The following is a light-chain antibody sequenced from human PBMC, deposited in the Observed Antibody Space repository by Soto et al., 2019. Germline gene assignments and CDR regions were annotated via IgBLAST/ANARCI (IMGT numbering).Light chain of an antibody. V-gene: IGKV3-15*01. Sequence: EIVRTQSPATLSVSPGERATLSGRASQSISNNLAWYHQRPGQAPRLLIYGASTRATGIPARFSDSGSGTECTLTISSLQSEDFAVYFCQQYNNWWTFGQGTRVEIK. CDR2: GAS. CDR3: QQYNNWWT. J-gene: IGKJ1*01. CDR1: QSISNN.